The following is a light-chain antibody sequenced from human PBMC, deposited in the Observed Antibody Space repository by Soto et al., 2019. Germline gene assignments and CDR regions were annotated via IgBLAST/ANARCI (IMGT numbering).Light chain of an antibody. CDR2: GAS. J-gene: IGKJ1*01. CDR3: HQYNNWKT. Sequence: EIVMTQSPATLSVSPGERATLSCRASQSVSSNLAWYQQKPGQAPRLLIYGASTRATGIPARFSGSGSGTEFTLTISSLQSEASAVYYCHQYNNWKTFGQGTKVEI. V-gene: IGKV3-15*01. CDR1: QSVSSN.